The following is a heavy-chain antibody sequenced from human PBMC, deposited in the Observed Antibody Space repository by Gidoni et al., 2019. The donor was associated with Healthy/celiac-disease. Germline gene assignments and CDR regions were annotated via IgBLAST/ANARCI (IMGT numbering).Heavy chain of an antibody. CDR3: ARDLYGMDV. Sequence: QVQLQESGPGLVKPSETLSLTCTVSGGSISSYYWSWIRQPPGKGLEWIGYIYYSGITNYNPSLKSRVTISVDTSKNQFSLKLSSVTAADTAVYYCARDLYGMDVWGQGTTVTVSS. CDR1: GGSISSYY. J-gene: IGHJ6*02. CDR2: IYYSGIT. V-gene: IGHV4-59*01.